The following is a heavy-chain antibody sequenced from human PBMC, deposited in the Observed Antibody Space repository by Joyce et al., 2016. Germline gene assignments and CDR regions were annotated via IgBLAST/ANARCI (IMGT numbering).Heavy chain of an antibody. CDR2: IRGGGFIT. Sequence: EVQLLESGGGLVQPGGALRLSCAAFGFTFSSYAMTWVRQAPGKGLEWVSTIRGGGFITYYADSVKGRFTISRDNSKSTLYLQMNSLTAEDTAVYYCAKGLGTFDFWGQGTLVTVSS. J-gene: IGHJ4*02. V-gene: IGHV3-23*01. CDR3: AKGLGTFDF. CDR1: GFTFSSYA. D-gene: IGHD7-27*01.